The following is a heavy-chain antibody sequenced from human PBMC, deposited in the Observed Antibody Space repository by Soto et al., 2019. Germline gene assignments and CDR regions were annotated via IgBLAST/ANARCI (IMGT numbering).Heavy chain of an antibody. Sequence: GGSLRLSCAASGFAFRNYAVHWVRQAPGKGLEWVAFMSYDETNNYYADSVKGRFTISRDISKDTVYLQMNSLRPDDTAVYYCARGTNYYYGMDVCGRGTTVTVSS. J-gene: IGHJ6*02. CDR2: MSYDETNN. CDR1: GFAFRNYA. V-gene: IGHV3-30-3*01. CDR3: ARGTNYYYGMDV.